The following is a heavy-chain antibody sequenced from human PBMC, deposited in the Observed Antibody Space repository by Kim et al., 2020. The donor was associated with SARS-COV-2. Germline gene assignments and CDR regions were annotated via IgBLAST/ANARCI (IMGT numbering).Heavy chain of an antibody. Sequence: GGSLRLSCAASGFTFSSYAMHWVRQAPGKGLEWVAVISYDGSNKYYADSVKGRFTISRDNSKNTLYLQMNSLRAEDTAVYYCARDRAIYGEDYYYGMDVWGQGTTVTVSS. D-gene: IGHD3-10*01. CDR3: ARDRAIYGEDYYYGMDV. V-gene: IGHV3-30-3*01. CDR2: ISYDGSNK. J-gene: IGHJ6*02. CDR1: GFTFSSYA.